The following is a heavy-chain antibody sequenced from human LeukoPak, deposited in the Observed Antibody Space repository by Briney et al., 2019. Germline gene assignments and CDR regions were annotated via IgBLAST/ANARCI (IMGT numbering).Heavy chain of an antibody. D-gene: IGHD2-15*01. CDR3: ARGYCSGGSCYPHDY. CDR1: GASIRSYY. CDR2: ISYSGST. Sequence: SETLSLTCSVSGASIRSYYWSWIRQPPGKGLEWIGDISYSGSTNYNPSLKSRVTMSVDTSKNQFSLKLSSVTAADTAVYCCARGYCSGGSCYPHDYWGQGTLVTVSS. J-gene: IGHJ4*02. V-gene: IGHV4-59*12.